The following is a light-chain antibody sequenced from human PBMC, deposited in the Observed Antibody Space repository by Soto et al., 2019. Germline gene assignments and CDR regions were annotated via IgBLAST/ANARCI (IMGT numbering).Light chain of an antibody. J-gene: IGKJ1*01. CDR3: HQYASSPWT. CDR2: GAS. V-gene: IGKV3-20*01. CDR1: QSVSSSY. Sequence: EIVLTQSPGTLSLSPGERATLSCRASQSVSSSYLAWYQQKPGQAPRLLIYGASSRATGIPDRFSGSGSGTEFTLTIGSLEPEDFAVYYCHQYASSPWTFGQGTKVDIK.